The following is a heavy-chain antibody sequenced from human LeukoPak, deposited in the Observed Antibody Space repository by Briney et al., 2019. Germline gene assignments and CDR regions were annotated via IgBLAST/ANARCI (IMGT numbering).Heavy chain of an antibody. D-gene: IGHD3-22*01. V-gene: IGHV3-20*04. CDR3: ARGDSSGYSSDAFDI. Sequence: GGSLRLSCAASGFTFDDYGMSWVRQAPGKGLEWVSGINWNGGSTRYADSVKGRFTISRDNAKNSLYLQMNSLRAEDTALYYCARGDSSGYSSDAFDIWGQGTMVTVSS. CDR1: GFTFDDYG. J-gene: IGHJ3*02. CDR2: INWNGGST.